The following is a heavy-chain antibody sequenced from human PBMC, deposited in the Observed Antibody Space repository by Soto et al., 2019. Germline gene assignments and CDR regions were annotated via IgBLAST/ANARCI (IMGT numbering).Heavy chain of an antibody. D-gene: IGHD1-1*01. CDR3: ARELPQRQGRNMDV. CDR2: INHRGSL. Sequence: SETLSLTCTVTGGSMTSGDQYWTWIRHRPGAGLEWFGYINHRGSLYYNPSLQSRVSMSVDTSKNQFSLNLSSVTAADTAVYCCARELPQRQGRNMDVWGQGTTVTVSS. CDR1: GGSMTSGDQY. J-gene: IGHJ6*02. V-gene: IGHV4-31*03.